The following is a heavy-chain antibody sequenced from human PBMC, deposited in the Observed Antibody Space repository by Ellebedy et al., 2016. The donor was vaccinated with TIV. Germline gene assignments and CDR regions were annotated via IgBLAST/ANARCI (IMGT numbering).Heavy chain of an antibody. CDR1: GFTFSTYA. D-gene: IGHD3-9*01. V-gene: IGHV3-23*01. CDR2: ISASADGT. Sequence: GESLKISCAASGFTFSTYAMSWVRQVPGKGLEWVSGISASADGTHYADSVKGRFTVSRDNSRNTLSLEMNSLRAEDTAVYYCAKEKTIVTVEDALDMWGQGTVVTVSS. CDR3: AKEKTIVTVEDALDM. J-gene: IGHJ3*02.